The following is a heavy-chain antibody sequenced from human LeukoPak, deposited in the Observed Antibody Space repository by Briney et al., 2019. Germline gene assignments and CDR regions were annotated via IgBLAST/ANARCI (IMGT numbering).Heavy chain of an antibody. J-gene: IGHJ4*02. Sequence: PGGSLRLSCAASGFTFSSYGMHWVRQAPGKGLEWVAVISYDGSNKYYADSVKGRFTISRDNSKKTLYLQMNSLRAEDTAVYYCAKDRSTVTTLGYFDYWGQGTLVTVSS. CDR3: AKDRSTVTTLGYFDY. CDR1: GFTFSSYG. D-gene: IGHD4-11*01. CDR2: ISYDGSNK. V-gene: IGHV3-30*18.